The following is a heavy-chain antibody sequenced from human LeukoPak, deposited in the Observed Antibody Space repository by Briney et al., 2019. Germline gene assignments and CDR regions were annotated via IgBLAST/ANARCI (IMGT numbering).Heavy chain of an antibody. D-gene: IGHD1-1*01. V-gene: IGHV4-61*01. CDR1: GGSISSSTYY. CDR3: ARINKLERPKSYYYGMDV. J-gene: IGHJ6*02. CDR2: IYYSGST. Sequence: SETLSLTCTVSGGSISSSTYYWSWIRQPPGKGLEWIVYIYYSGSTNYNPSLKSRVTISVDTSKNQFSLKLSSVTAADTAVYYCARINKLERPKSYYYGMDVWGQGTTVTVSS.